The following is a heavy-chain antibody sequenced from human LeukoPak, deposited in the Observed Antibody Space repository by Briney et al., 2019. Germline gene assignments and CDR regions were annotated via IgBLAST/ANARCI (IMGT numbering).Heavy chain of an antibody. D-gene: IGHD2-21*01. Sequence: SSETLSLTCAVYGGSFSGYYWSWIRQPPGKGLEWIGEINHSGSTNYNPSLKSRVTISVDTSKNQFSLKLSSVTAADTAVYYCARVRRVLWWGIYDYMDVWGKGTTVTVSS. V-gene: IGHV4-34*01. J-gene: IGHJ6*03. CDR3: ARVRRVLWWGIYDYMDV. CDR2: INHSGST. CDR1: GGSFSGYY.